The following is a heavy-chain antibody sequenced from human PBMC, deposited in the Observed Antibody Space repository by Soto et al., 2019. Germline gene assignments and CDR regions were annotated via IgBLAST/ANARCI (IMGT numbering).Heavy chain of an antibody. Sequence: GGSLRLSCAASGFTFSSYAMSWVRQAPGKGLEWVSSISGSGGSTYYADSVKGRFTISRDNSKNTLYLQMSSLRAEDTAVYYCAKEWSDARTREKCGLVDYWGQGALVTVSS. V-gene: IGHV3-23*01. CDR1: GFTFSSYA. J-gene: IGHJ4*02. D-gene: IGHD2-8*01. CDR2: ISGSGGST. CDR3: AKEWSDARTREKCGLVDY.